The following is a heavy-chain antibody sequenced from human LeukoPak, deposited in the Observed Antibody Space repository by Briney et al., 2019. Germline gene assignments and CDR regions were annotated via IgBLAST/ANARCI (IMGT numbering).Heavy chain of an antibody. CDR1: GYTFTNYA. V-gene: IGHV7-4-1*02. J-gene: IGHJ6*02. D-gene: IGHD6-13*01. CDR2: INTNTGNP. CDR3: ATPAAAAGPRYYYYGMDV. Sequence: ASVKVSCKASGYTFTNYAMNWVRQAPGQGLEWMGWINTNTGNPTYAQGFTGRFAFSLDTSVSTAYLQISSLKAVDTAMYYCATPAAAAGPRYYYYGMDVWGQGTTVTVSS.